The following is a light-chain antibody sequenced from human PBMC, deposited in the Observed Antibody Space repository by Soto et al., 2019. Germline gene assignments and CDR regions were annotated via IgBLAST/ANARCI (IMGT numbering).Light chain of an antibody. CDR1: QSVSSSY. V-gene: IGKV3-20*01. Sequence: EIVLTQSPGTPSLSPGERATLSCRASQSVSSSYLAWYQQKVGQAPRLLIYGASSRATGIPDRFSGSGSGTDFTLTISRLEPEDFAVYYCQQYGSSPRVTFGGGTKVEIK. CDR2: GAS. J-gene: IGKJ4*01. CDR3: QQYGSSPRVT.